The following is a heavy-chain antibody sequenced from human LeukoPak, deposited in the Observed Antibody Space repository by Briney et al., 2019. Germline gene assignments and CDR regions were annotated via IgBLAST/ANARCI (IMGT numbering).Heavy chain of an antibody. V-gene: IGHV4-4*07. CDR2: FYTAGGT. D-gene: IGHD2-15*01. CDR1: GGSISSNY. J-gene: IGHJ4*01. CDR3: ARAYLDCTGGSCYPFSFDY. Sequence: PSETLSLTCTVSGGSISSNYWSWIRQPAGKGLEWIGRFYTAGGTNYNPSPKSRVAMSVDTSKNQFSLKLTSVTAADTAVYYCARAYLDCTGGSCYPFSFDYWGHGTLVTVSS.